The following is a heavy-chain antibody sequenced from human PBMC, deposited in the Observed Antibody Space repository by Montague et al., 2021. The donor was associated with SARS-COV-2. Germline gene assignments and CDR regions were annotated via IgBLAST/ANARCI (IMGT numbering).Heavy chain of an antibody. CDR1: GGSISSSNW. D-gene: IGHD2-2*01. V-gene: IGHV4-4*02. J-gene: IGHJ5*02. CDR2: IYHSGST. Sequence: SETLSLTCAVSGGSISSSNWCSWVRRPPGKGLEWIGEIYHSGSTNYNPSPKSRVTISVDKSKNQFSLKLSSVTAADTAVYYCARRYCSSTSCPNWFDPWGQGTLATVSS. CDR3: ARRYCSSTSCPNWFDP.